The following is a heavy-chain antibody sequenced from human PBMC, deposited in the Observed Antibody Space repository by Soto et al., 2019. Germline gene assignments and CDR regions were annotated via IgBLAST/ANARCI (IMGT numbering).Heavy chain of an antibody. Sequence: PGESLKISCKGSGYSFTSYWIGWVRQMPGKGLEWMGIIYPGDSDTRYSPSFQGQVTISADKSISTAYLQWSSLKASDTAMYYCARRQFGSGSYYNEIGSNWFDPWGQGTLVTVSS. D-gene: IGHD3-10*01. CDR3: ARRQFGSGSYYNEIGSNWFDP. CDR1: GYSFTSYW. V-gene: IGHV5-51*01. J-gene: IGHJ5*02. CDR2: IYPGDSDT.